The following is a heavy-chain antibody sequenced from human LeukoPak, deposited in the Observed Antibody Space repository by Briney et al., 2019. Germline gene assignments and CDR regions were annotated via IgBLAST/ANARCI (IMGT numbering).Heavy chain of an antibody. J-gene: IGHJ5*02. CDR3: ARRHDYYYGSGSHNNWFDP. Sequence: NSSETLSLTCAVYGGSFSGYYWSWVRQPPGKGLEWIGEINHSGSTNYNPSLKSRVTISVETSKNQFSLKLSSVTAADTAVYYCARRHDYYYGSGSHNNWFDPWGQGTLVTVSS. V-gene: IGHV4-34*01. D-gene: IGHD3-10*01. CDR2: INHSGST. CDR1: GGSFSGYY.